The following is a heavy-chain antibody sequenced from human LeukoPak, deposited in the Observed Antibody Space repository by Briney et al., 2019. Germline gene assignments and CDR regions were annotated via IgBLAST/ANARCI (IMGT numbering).Heavy chain of an antibody. CDR1: GGSISSYY. CDR2: IYYSGST. D-gene: IGHD2-15*01. CDR3: ARDPSSGGAFDI. J-gene: IGHJ3*02. V-gene: IGHV4-59*01. Sequence: PSETLSLTCTVSGGSISSYYWSWIRQPPGKGLEWIGYIYYSGSTNYNPSLKSRVTISVDTSKNQFSLKLSSVTAADTAVYYCARDPSSGGAFDIWGQGTMVTVSS.